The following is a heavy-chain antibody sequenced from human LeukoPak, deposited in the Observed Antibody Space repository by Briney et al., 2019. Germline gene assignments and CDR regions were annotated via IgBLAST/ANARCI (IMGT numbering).Heavy chain of an antibody. J-gene: IGHJ3*02. CDR1: GGSFSGYY. CDR2: INHSGST. Sequence: SETLSLTCAVYGGSFSGYYWSWIRQPPGKGPEWIGEINHSGSTNYNPSLKSRVTISVDTSKNQFSLKLSSVTAADTAVYYCALPGYSSGRRRAFDIWGQGTMVTVSS. CDR3: ALPGYSSGRRRAFDI. D-gene: IGHD6-25*01. V-gene: IGHV4-34*01.